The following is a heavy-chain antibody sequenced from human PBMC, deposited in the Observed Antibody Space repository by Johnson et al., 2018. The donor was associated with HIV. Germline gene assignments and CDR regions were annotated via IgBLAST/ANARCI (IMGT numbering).Heavy chain of an antibody. D-gene: IGHD3-9*01. J-gene: IGHJ3*01. CDR1: GFTFSIYA. CDR2: ISSSGSTI. Sequence: QVQLVESGGGLVKPGGSLRISCAASGFTFSIYALSWIRQAPGKGLEWVSYISSSGSTIYYADSVKGRFTISRDNAKNSLYLQMNSLRPEDTAVYYCARERFSDMLTGYHAFDGWGQGTMVTVSS. V-gene: IGHV3-11*04. CDR3: ARERFSDMLTGYHAFDG.